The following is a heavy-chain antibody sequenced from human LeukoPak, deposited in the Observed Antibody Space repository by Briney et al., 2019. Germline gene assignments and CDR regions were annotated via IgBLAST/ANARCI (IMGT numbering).Heavy chain of an antibody. CDR3: AKFFSGRSPDY. Sequence: SETLSLPCTVSGGPISSYYWIWIRQPPGKGLEWIGYISYSGSTNYNPSLKSRFTISVDTSKNQFSLKLSSVTAADTAVYYCAKFFSGRSPDYWGQGTLVTVSS. V-gene: IGHV4-59*01. D-gene: IGHD1-26*01. CDR2: ISYSGST. J-gene: IGHJ4*02. CDR1: GGPISSYY.